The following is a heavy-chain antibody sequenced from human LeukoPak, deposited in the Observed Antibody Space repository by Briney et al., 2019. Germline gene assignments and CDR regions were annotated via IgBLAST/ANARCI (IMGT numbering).Heavy chain of an antibody. J-gene: IGHJ5*02. V-gene: IGHV4-4*07. CDR1: GGSISSYY. Sequence: SETLSLTCTVSGGSISSYYRSWIRQPAGKGLEWIGRIYTSGSTNYNPSLKSRVTMSVDTSKNQFSLKLSTVTAADTAVYYCARESNRLSIAAAAPFYPWGQGTLVTVSS. CDR3: ARESNRLSIAAAAPFYP. CDR2: IYTSGST. D-gene: IGHD6-13*01.